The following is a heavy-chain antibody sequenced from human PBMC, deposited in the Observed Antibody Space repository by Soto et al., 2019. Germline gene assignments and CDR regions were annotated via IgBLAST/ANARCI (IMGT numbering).Heavy chain of an antibody. CDR2: IGTEHDA. D-gene: IGHD2-8*02. J-gene: IGHJ5*02. Sequence: EVQLVESGGGLVQPGGSLRLSCAASGFTFSTYDMHWVRQATGKGLELVSSIGTEHDAYYPDSVKGRFTISRENAKNSLYLQMNSRTAGDTAVYYCARQAAYWHGGGGWLDPWGQGTLVTVSS. V-gene: IGHV3-13*01. CDR1: GFTFSTYD. CDR3: ARQAAYWHGGGGWLDP.